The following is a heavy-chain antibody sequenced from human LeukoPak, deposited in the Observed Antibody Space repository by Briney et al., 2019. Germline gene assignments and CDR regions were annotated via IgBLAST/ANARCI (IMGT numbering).Heavy chain of an antibody. J-gene: IGHJ4*02. CDR1: GFTFSSYG. CDR3: AKDGTLYAL. CDR2: ISNDGSNK. D-gene: IGHD1-26*01. Sequence: GRSLRLSCAASGFTFSSYGMHWVRQAPGKGLEWVAVISNDGSNKYYADSVKGRFTISRDNSKNTLYLQMNSLRAEDTAVYSCAKDGTLYALWGQGTVVTVSA. V-gene: IGHV3-30*18.